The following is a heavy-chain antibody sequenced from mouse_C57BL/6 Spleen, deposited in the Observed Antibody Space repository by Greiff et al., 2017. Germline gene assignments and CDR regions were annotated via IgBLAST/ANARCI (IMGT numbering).Heavy chain of an antibody. CDR3: ARGAIYYGSSNWYFDV. V-gene: IGHV5-6*01. D-gene: IGHD1-1*01. CDR2: ISSGGSYT. J-gene: IGHJ1*03. CDR1: GFTFSSYG. Sequence: VQLKESGGDLVKPGGSLKLSCAASGFTFSSYGMSWVRQTPDKRLEWVATISSGGSYTYYPDSVKGRFTISRDNAKNTLYLQMSSLKSEDTAMYYCARGAIYYGSSNWYFDVWGTGTTVTVSS.